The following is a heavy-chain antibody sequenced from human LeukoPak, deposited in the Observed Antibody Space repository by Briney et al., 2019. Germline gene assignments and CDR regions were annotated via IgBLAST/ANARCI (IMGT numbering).Heavy chain of an antibody. CDR1: GGSISSGSYY. CDR3: ASSCSSTSCQGREDYYYYYYMDV. CDR2: IYTSGST. Sequence: SETLSLTCTVSGGSISSGSYYWSWIRQPAGKGLEWIGRIYTSGSTNYNPSLKSRVTISVDTSKNQFSLKLSSVTAADTAVYYCASSCSSTSCQGREDYYYYYYMDVWGKGTTVTISS. D-gene: IGHD2-2*01. V-gene: IGHV4-61*02. J-gene: IGHJ6*03.